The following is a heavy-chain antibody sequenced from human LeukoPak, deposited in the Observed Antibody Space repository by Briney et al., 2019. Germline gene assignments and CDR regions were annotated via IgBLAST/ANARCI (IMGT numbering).Heavy chain of an antibody. CDR1: GYTFTSYG. CDR3: AREGGTQLPLPTTWFDP. V-gene: IGHV1-18*04. Sequence: ASVKVSCKASGYTFTSYGISWVRQAPGQGLEWMGWISAYNGNTNYAQKLQGRVTMTTDRSTSTAYMELRSLRSDDTAVYYCAREGGTQLPLPTTWFDPWGQGTLVTVSS. D-gene: IGHD2-2*01. J-gene: IGHJ5*02. CDR2: ISAYNGNT.